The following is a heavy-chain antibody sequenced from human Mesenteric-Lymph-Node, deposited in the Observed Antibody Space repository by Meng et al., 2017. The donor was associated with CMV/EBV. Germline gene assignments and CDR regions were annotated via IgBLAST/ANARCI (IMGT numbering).Heavy chain of an antibody. CDR2: IIPIFGTT. Sequence: ITNYAINRVRQVPGQGLEWMGGIIPIFGTTNYAQRFQGRDTITTDQSTSTAYMELTSLRSEDTAVYYCARCYGNSWSTITGNWFDPWGQGTLVTVSS. D-gene: IGHD1-14*01. CDR3: ARCYGNSWSTITGNWFDP. V-gene: IGHV1-69*05. J-gene: IGHJ5*02. CDR1: ITNYA.